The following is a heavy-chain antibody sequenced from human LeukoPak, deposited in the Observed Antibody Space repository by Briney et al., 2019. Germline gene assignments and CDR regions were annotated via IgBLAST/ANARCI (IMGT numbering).Heavy chain of an antibody. Sequence: PGGSLRLSCAASGFTFSSYAMSWVRQAPGKGLEWVSVIYSGGSTYYADSVKGRFTIPRDNSKNTLYLQMNSLRAEDTAVYYCARGTATSDAFDIWGQGTMVTVSS. V-gene: IGHV3-66*01. CDR3: ARGTATSDAFDI. J-gene: IGHJ3*02. CDR2: IYSGGST. CDR1: GFTFSSYA.